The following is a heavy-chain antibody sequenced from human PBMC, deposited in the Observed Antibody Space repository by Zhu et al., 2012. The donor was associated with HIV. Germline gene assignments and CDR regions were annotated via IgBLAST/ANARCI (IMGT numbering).Heavy chain of an antibody. J-gene: IGHJ3*01. Sequence: QVQLQESGPGLVKPSKTLSLTCTVSGGTISSSSYFWAWIRQTPGKGLEWIGSIYYGGSTHYNPSLKSRLSISVDTSKNQFSLKLSSVTAADTALYHCAKTRTSGWYSYAFHVWGQGTMVTVSS. D-gene: IGHD6-19*01. CDR3: AKTRTSGWYSYAFHV. CDR1: GGTISSSSYF. V-gene: IGHV4-39*01. CDR2: IYYGGST.